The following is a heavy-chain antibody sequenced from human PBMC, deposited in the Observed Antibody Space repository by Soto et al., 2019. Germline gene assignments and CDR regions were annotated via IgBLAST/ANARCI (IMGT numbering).Heavy chain of an antibody. CDR1: GYTFTSYD. Sequence: ASVKVSCKASGYTFTSYDMHWVRQAPGQGHEWMGIINPSGGSTSYAQKFQGRVTMTRDTSTSTVYMELSSLRSEDTAVYYCARFEQGTGIAAAGTGRRYNRFDLWGQGTLVTVSS. J-gene: IGHJ5*02. CDR3: ARFEQGTGIAAAGTGRRYNRFDL. CDR2: INPSGGST. D-gene: IGHD6-13*01. V-gene: IGHV1-46*01.